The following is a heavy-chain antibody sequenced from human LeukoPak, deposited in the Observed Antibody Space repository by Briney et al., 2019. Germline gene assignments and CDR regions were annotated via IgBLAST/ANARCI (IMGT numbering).Heavy chain of an antibody. J-gene: IGHJ4*02. D-gene: IGHD6-19*01. CDR2: IYYSGST. CDR3: ARGLEQWLVHNYFNY. V-gene: IGHV4-39*07. Sequence: SETLSLTCTVSGGSISSSSYYWGWIRQPPGKGLEWIGSIYYSGSTYYNPSLKSRVTISVDTSKNQFSLKLSSVAAADTAVYYCARGLEQWLVHNYFNYWGQGTLVTVSS. CDR1: GGSISSSSYY.